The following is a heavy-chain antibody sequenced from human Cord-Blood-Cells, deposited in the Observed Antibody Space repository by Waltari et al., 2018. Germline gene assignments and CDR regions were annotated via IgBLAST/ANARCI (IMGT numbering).Heavy chain of an antibody. Sequence: EVQLVESGGGLVQPGGSLRLSCAASGFTFSSYEMNWVRQAPGKGLEWVSYISSSGSTIYYADSVKGRFTISRDNAKNSLYLQMNSLRAEDTAVYYCARVAEGYIGYYFDYWGQGTLVTVSS. V-gene: IGHV3-48*03. CDR1: GFTFSSYE. D-gene: IGHD5-12*01. CDR2: ISSSGSTI. CDR3: ARVAEGYIGYYFDY. J-gene: IGHJ4*02.